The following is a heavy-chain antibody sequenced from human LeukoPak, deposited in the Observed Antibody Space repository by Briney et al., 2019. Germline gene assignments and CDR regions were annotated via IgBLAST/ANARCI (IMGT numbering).Heavy chain of an antibody. CDR3: ARVEAYCGGDCYLYYYGMDV. CDR2: INAGNGNT. V-gene: IGHV1-3*01. CDR1: GYTFTSYA. Sequence: ASVKVSCKASGYTFTSYAMHWVRQAPGQRLEWMGWINAGNGNTKYSQKFQGRVTITRDTSASTAYMELSSLRSEDTAVYYCARVEAYCGGDCYLYYYGMDVWGQGTTVTVSS. J-gene: IGHJ6*02. D-gene: IGHD2-21*02.